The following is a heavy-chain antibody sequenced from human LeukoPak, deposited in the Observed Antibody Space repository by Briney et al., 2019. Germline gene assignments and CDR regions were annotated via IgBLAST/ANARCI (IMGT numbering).Heavy chain of an antibody. CDR1: GFTFSSYA. Sequence: GGSLRLSCAASGFTFSSYAMHWVRQAPGKGLEYVSAISSNGGSTYYANSVKGRFTISRDNSKNTLYLQMSSLRAEDMAVYYCARDKVGATRNWYFDLWGRGTLVTVSS. CDR3: ARDKVGATRNWYFDL. D-gene: IGHD1-26*01. V-gene: IGHV3-64*01. J-gene: IGHJ2*01. CDR2: ISSNGGST.